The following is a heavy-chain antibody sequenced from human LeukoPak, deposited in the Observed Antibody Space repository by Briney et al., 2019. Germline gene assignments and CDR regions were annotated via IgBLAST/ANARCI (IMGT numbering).Heavy chain of an antibody. CDR1: GYTFTSYG. CDR2: ISAYNGNT. V-gene: IGHV1-18*01. Sequence: ASVKVSCKASGYTFTSYGISWVRQAPGQGLEWMGWISAYNGNTNYAQKLQGRVTMTTDTSTSTAYMELRSLRSDDTAVYYCARPQSQIFWSGYFHDAFDIWGQGTMVTVSS. CDR3: ARPQSQIFWSGYFHDAFDI. J-gene: IGHJ3*02. D-gene: IGHD3-3*01.